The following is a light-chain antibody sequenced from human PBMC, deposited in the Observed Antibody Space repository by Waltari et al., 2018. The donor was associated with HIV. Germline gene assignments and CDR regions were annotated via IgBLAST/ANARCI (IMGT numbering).Light chain of an antibody. CDR3: CSYGGDDTLV. Sequence: ALTQPLSVSGSPVQSITIYCPGASPTVGSYSLVSWYQNRPGQAPTLIIYDDAQRPLGISARFSCSKSGNTSSLTISGLQSEDEADYYCCSYGGDDTLVFGGGTKVTSL. V-gene: IGLV2-23*01. CDR1: SPTVGSYSL. CDR2: DDA. J-gene: IGLJ3*02.